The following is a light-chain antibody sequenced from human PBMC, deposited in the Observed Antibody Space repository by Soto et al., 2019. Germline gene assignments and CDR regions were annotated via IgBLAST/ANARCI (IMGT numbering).Light chain of an antibody. V-gene: IGKV1-39*01. J-gene: IGKJ1*01. CDR1: HSINNY. CDR3: QQRYSTLGT. CDR2: AAS. Sequence: QMTQSPSSLSASVGDRVIITCRADHSINNYLNWYQQKPGQVPKLRIYAASTLQSGVPSRFSGRGSGRVFTLTINSLQPEDFATYYCQQRYSTLGTFGRGTRVEI.